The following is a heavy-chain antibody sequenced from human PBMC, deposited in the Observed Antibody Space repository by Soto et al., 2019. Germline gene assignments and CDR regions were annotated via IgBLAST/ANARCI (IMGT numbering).Heavy chain of an antibody. D-gene: IGHD3-16*01. Sequence: GGSLRLSCAASGFTVSSNYMSWVRQAPGKGLEWVSVIYSGGSTYYADSVKGRFTNSRDNSKNTLYLQMNSLRADDTAVYYCARIPRGRNYGMYVWGQGTTVTVSS. CDR2: IYSGGST. CDR3: ARIPRGRNYGMYV. V-gene: IGHV3-53*01. J-gene: IGHJ6*02. CDR1: GFTVSSNY.